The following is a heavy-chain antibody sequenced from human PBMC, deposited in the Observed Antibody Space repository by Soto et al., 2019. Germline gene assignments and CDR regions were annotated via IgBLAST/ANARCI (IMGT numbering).Heavy chain of an antibody. Sequence: SETLSLTCTFSGGSISSNYWSWIRQPPGKGLEWIGYIYYRGSTNYNPSLKSRVTILLDTSKNQFSLKLTSVTAADTAVYYCARLPLNSYYYYGMDVWGQGTTVTVSS. CDR1: GGSISSNY. CDR2: IYYRGST. J-gene: IGHJ6*02. V-gene: IGHV4-59*01. CDR3: ARLPLNSYYYYGMDV.